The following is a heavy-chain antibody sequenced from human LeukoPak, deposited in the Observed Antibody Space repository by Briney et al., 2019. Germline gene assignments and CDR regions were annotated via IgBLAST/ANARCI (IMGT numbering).Heavy chain of an antibody. V-gene: IGHV3-66*01. J-gene: IGHJ4*02. CDR3: AAKGNGYTGTYVFAH. D-gene: IGHD5-12*01. Sequence: GGSLTLSCAASGFSVSSNYMSWVRQAPGKGLEWVSVLYSSGYSKYADSVKGRFSISRDTSENTLSLQMNSLRAEDSAVYYCAAKGNGYTGTYVFAHWGRGTLVTVSS. CDR1: GFSVSSNY. CDR2: LYSSGYS.